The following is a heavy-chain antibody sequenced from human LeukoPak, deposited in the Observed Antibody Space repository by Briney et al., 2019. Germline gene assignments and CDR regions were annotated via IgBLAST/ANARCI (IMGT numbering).Heavy chain of an antibody. CDR2: IYYSGST. J-gene: IGHJ4*02. V-gene: IGHV4-59*01. D-gene: IGHD6-19*01. CDR1: GGTISSYY. CDR3: ARVSYSSGWYDDYFDY. Sequence: SETLSLTCTVSGGTISSYYWSWIRQPPGKGLEWIGYIYYSGSTNYNPSLKSRVTISVDTSKCQFSRKLSSVTAADTAVYYCARVSYSSGWYDDYFDYWGQGTLVTVSS.